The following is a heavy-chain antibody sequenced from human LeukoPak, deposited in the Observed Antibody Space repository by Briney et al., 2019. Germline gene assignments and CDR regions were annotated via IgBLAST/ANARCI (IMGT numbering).Heavy chain of an antibody. CDR2: INHSGST. J-gene: IGHJ4*02. D-gene: IGHD4-17*01. CDR3: ARDAYGDYEAFFDY. V-gene: IGHV4-34*01. CDR1: GGSFSGYY. Sequence: SETLSLTCAVYGGSFSGYYWSWIRQPPGKGLEWIGEINHSGSTNYNPSLKSRVTISVDTSKNQFSLKLSSVTAADTAVYYCARDAYGDYEAFFDYWGQGTLVTVSS.